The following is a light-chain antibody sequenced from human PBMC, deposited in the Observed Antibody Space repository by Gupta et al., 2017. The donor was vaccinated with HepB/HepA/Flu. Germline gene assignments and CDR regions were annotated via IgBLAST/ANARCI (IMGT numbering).Light chain of an antibody. Sequence: IVLTQSPVTLSLSPGERATLSCMASQSVSSSYLAWSQQKPGQAPRLLIYGASSRATGIPDRFSGSGSGTDFTLTISRLEPEDFAVYYCQQYCSSPRTFGQGTNVEIK. J-gene: IGKJ1*01. CDR3: QQYCSSPRT. CDR1: QSVSSSY. V-gene: IGKV3-20*01. CDR2: GAS.